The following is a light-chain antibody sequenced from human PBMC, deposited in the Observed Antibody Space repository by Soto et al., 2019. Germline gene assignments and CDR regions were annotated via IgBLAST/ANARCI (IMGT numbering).Light chain of an antibody. CDR3: QQYNDSPLT. V-gene: IGKV3-15*01. CDR1: QSVSSN. J-gene: IGKJ4*01. Sequence: EIVMTQSPATLSVSPGERATLSCRASQSVSSNLAWYQQKPGQVPRLLIYGASTRASGIPARVSGSGSGTEFTRTISSLQSEDFAVYYCQQYNDSPLTFGGGTKVEIK. CDR2: GAS.